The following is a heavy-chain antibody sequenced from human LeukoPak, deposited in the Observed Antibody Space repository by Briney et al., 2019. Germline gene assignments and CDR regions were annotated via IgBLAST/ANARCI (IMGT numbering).Heavy chain of an antibody. D-gene: IGHD5-18*01. CDR2: IDPSDSYT. J-gene: IGHJ4*02. CDR1: GYSFTSYW. Sequence: GASLKISCKGSGYSFTSYWISWVRQMPGKGLEWMGRIDPSDSYTNYSPSFQGHVTISADKSISTAYLQWSSLKASDTAMYYCARHDTAMASFDYWGQGTLVTVSS. V-gene: IGHV5-10-1*01. CDR3: ARHDTAMASFDY.